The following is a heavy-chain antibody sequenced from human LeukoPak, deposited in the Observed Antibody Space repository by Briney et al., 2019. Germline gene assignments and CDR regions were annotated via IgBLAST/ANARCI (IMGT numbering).Heavy chain of an antibody. V-gene: IGHV1-3*01. CDR3: ARGSSSWPYYLDY. J-gene: IGHJ4*02. D-gene: IGHD6-13*01. Sequence: APVKVSCKASGYTFTGHAMHWVRQAPGQRLEWMGWINAGNGDTKYSQKFQGRVTITGDTSASAAYMELTSLRSEDAAVYYCARGSSSWPYYLDYWGQGTLVTVSS. CDR1: GYTFTGHA. CDR2: INAGNGDT.